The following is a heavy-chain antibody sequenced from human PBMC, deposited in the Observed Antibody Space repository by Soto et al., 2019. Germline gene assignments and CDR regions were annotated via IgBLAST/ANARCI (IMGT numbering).Heavy chain of an antibody. CDR1: GGTFSSYA. J-gene: IGHJ6*02. D-gene: IGHD1-20*01. Sequence: SVKVSCKASGGTFSSYAISWVRQAPGQGLEWMGGIIPIFGTANYAQKFQGRVTITADESTSTAYMELSSLRSEDTAVYYCARDPRGGSNWNPHNYGMDVWGQGTTVTVSS. V-gene: IGHV1-69*13. CDR2: IIPIFGTA. CDR3: ARDPRGGSNWNPHNYGMDV.